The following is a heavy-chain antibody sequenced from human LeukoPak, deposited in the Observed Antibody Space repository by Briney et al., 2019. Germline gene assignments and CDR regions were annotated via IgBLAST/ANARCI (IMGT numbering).Heavy chain of an antibody. J-gene: IGHJ5*02. CDR1: GGSFSGYY. CDR3: ARVGSYYDSSGYYYGTWFDP. V-gene: IGHV4-34*01. D-gene: IGHD3-22*01. Sequence: SETLSLTCAVYGGSFSGYYWSWIRQPPGKGLEWIGEINHSGSTNYNPSLKSRVTISVDTSKNQFSLKLSSVTAADTAVFYCARVGSYYDSSGYYYGTWFDPWGQGTLVTVSS. CDR2: INHSGST.